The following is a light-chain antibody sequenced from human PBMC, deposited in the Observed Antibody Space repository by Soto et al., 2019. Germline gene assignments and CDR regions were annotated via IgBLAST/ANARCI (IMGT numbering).Light chain of an antibody. CDR3: CSETSSGTHV. Sequence: QSALTQPPSVSGSPGQSVTISCNGTSSDVGSYNRVSWYQQPPGTAPKLIIFEVSNRPSGVPDRFSGSKSGNSASLTISGLQTEDEADYYCCSETSSGTHVFGSGTKLTVL. CDR2: EVS. CDR1: SSDVGSYNR. J-gene: IGLJ1*01. V-gene: IGLV2-18*02.